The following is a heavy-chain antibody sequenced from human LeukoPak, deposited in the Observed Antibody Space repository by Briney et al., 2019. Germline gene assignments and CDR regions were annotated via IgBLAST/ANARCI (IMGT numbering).Heavy chain of an antibody. CDR2: INPNSGGT. CDR3: ARGDGSYLL. CDR1: GYTFTGYY. D-gene: IGHD1-26*01. J-gene: IGHJ4*02. Sequence: ASVMVSCKASGYTFTGYYIHWVRQAPGQGLEWMGWINPNSGGTNYGQNFQGRVIMTRDTSISTAYMELSSLRSDDTAVYYCARGDGSYLLWGQGTLVTVSS. V-gene: IGHV1-2*02.